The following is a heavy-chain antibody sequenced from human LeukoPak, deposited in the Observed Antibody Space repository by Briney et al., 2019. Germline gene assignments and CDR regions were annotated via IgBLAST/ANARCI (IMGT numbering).Heavy chain of an antibody. V-gene: IGHV4-59*11. Sequence: SETLSLTCTVSGGSISSHYWGWIRQPRGKGLEWIGYIYYSGSTNYNPSLKSRVTISVDTSKNQFSLKLSSVTAADAAVYYCARAGYSYGTGYYFDYWGQGALVTVSS. D-gene: IGHD5-18*01. J-gene: IGHJ4*02. CDR3: ARAGYSYGTGYYFDY. CDR1: GGSISSHY. CDR2: IYYSGST.